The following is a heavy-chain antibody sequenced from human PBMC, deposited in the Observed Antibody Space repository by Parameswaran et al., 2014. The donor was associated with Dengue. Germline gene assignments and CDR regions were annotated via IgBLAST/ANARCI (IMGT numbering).Heavy chain of an antibody. Sequence: WIRQPPGKGLEWIGSIYYSGSTYYNPSLKSRVTISVDTSKNQFSLKLSSVTVADTAVYYCAGHITTSRGASAYYFDYWGQGTLVTVSS. V-gene: IGHV4-39*01. D-gene: IGHD3-22*01. J-gene: IGHJ4*02. CDR2: IYYSGST. CDR3: AGHITTSRGASAYYFDY.